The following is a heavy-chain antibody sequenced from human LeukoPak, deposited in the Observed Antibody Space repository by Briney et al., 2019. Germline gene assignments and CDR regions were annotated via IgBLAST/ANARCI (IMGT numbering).Heavy chain of an antibody. CDR3: ARDRGIVVPYNWFDP. D-gene: IGHD2-15*01. CDR1: GYTFTSYY. J-gene: IGHJ5*02. CDR2: INPSGGST. V-gene: IGHV1-46*01. Sequence: ASVKVSCKASGYTFTSYYMHWVRQAPGQGLEWMGIINPSGGSTSYAQKFQGRVTMTRDTSTSTVYMELSSLRSEDTAVYYCARDRGIVVPYNWFDPWGQGTLVTVSS.